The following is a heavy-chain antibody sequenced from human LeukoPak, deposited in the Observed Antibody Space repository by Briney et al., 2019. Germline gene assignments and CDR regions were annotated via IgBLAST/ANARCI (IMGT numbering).Heavy chain of an antibody. Sequence: ASVKVSCKASRYTFTDYYIHWVRQAPGQGLEWMGWINPHSGGTNYAQKFQGRVTMTRDTSISTAYMELSRLRSDDTAVYYCARAMGYNYFLIASWGQGTLVTVSS. D-gene: IGHD5-24*01. CDR3: ARAMGYNYFLIAS. V-gene: IGHV1-2*02. J-gene: IGHJ5*02. CDR2: INPHSGGT. CDR1: RYTFTDYY.